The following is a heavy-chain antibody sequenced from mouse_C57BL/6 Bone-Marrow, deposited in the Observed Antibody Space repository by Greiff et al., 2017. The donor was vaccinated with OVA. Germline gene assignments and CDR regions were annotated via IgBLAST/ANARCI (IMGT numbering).Heavy chain of an antibody. V-gene: IGHV1-55*01. CDR2: IYPGSGST. CDR1: GYTFTSYW. J-gene: IGHJ2*01. D-gene: IGHD2-12*01. CDR3: ARPCYSKSPFDD. Sequence: QVQLKQPGAELVKPGASVKMSCKASGYTFTSYWITWVKQRPGQGLEWIGDIYPGSGSTNYNEKFKSKATLTVDTSSSTAYMQLSSLTSEDSAVYYCARPCYSKSPFDDWGQGTTLTVSS.